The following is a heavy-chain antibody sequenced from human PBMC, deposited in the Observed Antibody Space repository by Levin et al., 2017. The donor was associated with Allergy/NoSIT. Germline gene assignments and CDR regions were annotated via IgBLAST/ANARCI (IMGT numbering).Heavy chain of an antibody. J-gene: IGHJ4*02. CDR3: ARDLYNEDSVFGY. CDR2: INRHSGDT. CDR1: RYIFSDYY. Sequence: PGGSLRLSCKASRYIFSDYYIHWVRQAPGQGLEWMGWINRHSGDTKYAQESQGRVTMTTDTSTSTASMVLTRLTSDETDVYYSARDLYNEDSVFGYWGQGALVKVFS. D-gene: IGHD5-24*01. V-gene: IGHV1-2*02.